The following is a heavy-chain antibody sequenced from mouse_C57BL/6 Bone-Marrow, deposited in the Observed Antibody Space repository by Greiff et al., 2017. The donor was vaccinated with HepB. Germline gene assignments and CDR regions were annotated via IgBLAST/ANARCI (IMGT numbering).Heavy chain of an antibody. V-gene: IGHV14-3*01. J-gene: IGHJ2*01. CDR2: IDPADGNT. CDR3: ARGGLDY. CDR1: GFNIKNYY. Sequence: EVQLVESVAEFVRPGASVKLSCTASGFNIKNYYMYWVNQRPEQGLEWIGRIDPADGNTKYAPKFQGKATITADTSSHTAYLQLSSLTSEDTAIYYCARGGLDYWGQGPTLTVSS.